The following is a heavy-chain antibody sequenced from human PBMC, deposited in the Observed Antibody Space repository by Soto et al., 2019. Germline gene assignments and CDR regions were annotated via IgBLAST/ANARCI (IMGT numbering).Heavy chain of an antibody. CDR3: ARESLRIAARSVPWFDP. Sequence: EAWASVKVSCKASGYTFTSYYMHWVRQAPGQGLEWMGIINPSGGSTSYAQKFQGRVTMTRDTSTSTVYMELSSLRSEDTAVYYCARESLRIAARSVPWFDPWGQGTLVTVSS. J-gene: IGHJ5*02. CDR2: INPSGGST. CDR1: GYTFTSYY. D-gene: IGHD6-6*01. V-gene: IGHV1-46*01.